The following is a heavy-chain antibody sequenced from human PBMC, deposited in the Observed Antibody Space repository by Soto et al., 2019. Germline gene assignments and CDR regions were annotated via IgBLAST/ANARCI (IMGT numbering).Heavy chain of an antibody. CDR3: AKDRYGSPDYYYYGMDV. CDR2: ISYDRSKK. J-gene: IGHJ6*02. V-gene: IGHV3-30*18. Sequence: QSGGSLRLSCVASGFSFKDYGVHWVRQAPGKGLEWVALISYDRSKKYYADSVKGRFTISRDNSKNTLYMQMDSLRPEDTALYYCAKDRYGSPDYYYYGMDVWGQGTTVTVSS. CDR1: GFSFKDYG. D-gene: IGHD3-16*02.